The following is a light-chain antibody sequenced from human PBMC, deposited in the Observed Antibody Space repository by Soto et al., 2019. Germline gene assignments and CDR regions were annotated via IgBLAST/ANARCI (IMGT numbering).Light chain of an antibody. CDR1: QDISVY. J-gene: IGKJ5*01. Sequence: DIQMTQSPSSLSASVGDRVTITCRASQDISVYLAWYQQKPGKVPKLLIYSASTLQSGVPSRFSGSGSGTDFHLTISSLQPEDVATYFCQKFNTAPLTFGQGTRLEIK. CDR2: SAS. V-gene: IGKV1-27*01. CDR3: QKFNTAPLT.